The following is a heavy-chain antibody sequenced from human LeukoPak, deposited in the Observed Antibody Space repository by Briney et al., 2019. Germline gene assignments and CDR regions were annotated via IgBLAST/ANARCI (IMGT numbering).Heavy chain of an antibody. D-gene: IGHD5-18*01. CDR2: INDSGST. J-gene: IGHJ6*03. CDR3: ARAPERWYSYGSYTYYYMDV. CDR1: GGSLSGYN. V-gene: IGHV4-34*01. Sequence: SETLSLTCAVYGGSLSGYNWSWIRQPPGKGLEWIGEINDSGSTKYNPSLKSRVTISVDTSKNQFSLKLSSVTAADTTVYYCARAPERWYSYGSYTYYYMDVWGKGTTVTVSS.